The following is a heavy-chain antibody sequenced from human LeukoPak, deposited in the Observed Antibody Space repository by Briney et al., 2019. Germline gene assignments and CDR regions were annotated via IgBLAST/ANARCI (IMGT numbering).Heavy chain of an antibody. CDR3: ASGGYSSSWYVY. V-gene: IGHV4-59*01. CDR1: GGSISSYY. J-gene: IGHJ4*02. Sequence: PSETLSLTCTVSGGSISSYYWSWIRQPPGKGLEWIGYIYYSGSTNYNPSLKRRVTISVDTSKNQFSLKLSSVTAADTAVYYCASGGYSSSWYVYWGQGTLVTVSS. D-gene: IGHD6-13*01. CDR2: IYYSGST.